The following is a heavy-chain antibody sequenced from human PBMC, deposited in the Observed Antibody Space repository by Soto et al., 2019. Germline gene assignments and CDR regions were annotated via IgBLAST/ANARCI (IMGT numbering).Heavy chain of an antibody. Sequence: SETLSLTCAVYGGSFSGYYWSWIRKPPGKGLEWIGEINHSGSTNYNPSLKSRVTISVDTSKNQFSLKLSSVTAADTAVYYCARGRDYYGSGSYRYAPYYYGMDVWGQGTTVT. CDR1: GGSFSGYY. J-gene: IGHJ6*02. CDR3: ARGRDYYGSGSYRYAPYYYGMDV. V-gene: IGHV4-34*01. CDR2: INHSGST. D-gene: IGHD3-10*01.